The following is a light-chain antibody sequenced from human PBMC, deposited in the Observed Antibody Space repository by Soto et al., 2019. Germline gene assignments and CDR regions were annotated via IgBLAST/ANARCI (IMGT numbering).Light chain of an antibody. Sequence: DIQMTQSPSSLSASVGDRVTITCRASQSISSYLNWYQQKPGKAPKLLIYAASSLQSGVTSRFSGSGSGTDFTLTISSLQPEDFATYYCQQSYSTPGTFGQGTKVDI. CDR3: QQSYSTPGT. CDR1: QSISSY. V-gene: IGKV1-39*01. J-gene: IGKJ1*01. CDR2: AAS.